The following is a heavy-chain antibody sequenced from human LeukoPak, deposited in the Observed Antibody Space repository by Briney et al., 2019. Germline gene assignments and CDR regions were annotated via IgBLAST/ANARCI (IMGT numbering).Heavy chain of an antibody. CDR2: IISTGGTT. D-gene: IGHD2-2*01. J-gene: IGHJ4*02. CDR1: GFTFSSYS. V-gene: IGHV3-48*01. CDR3: ATGFWGYCSRNSCPLDN. Sequence: GGSLRLSCAASGFTFSSYSMNWVRQAPGKGLEWISYIISTGGTTYYADSVKGRFTISRDNANNSPSLQMSSLRAEDTAVYYCATGFWGYCSRNSCPLDNWGQGTLVTVAS.